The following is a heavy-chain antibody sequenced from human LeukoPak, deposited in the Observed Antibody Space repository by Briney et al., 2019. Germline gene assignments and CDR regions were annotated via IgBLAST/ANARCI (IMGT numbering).Heavy chain of an antibody. D-gene: IGHD1-1*01. CDR3: ARGWRGSQRAFDI. V-gene: IGHV4-34*01. Sequence: SETLSLTCAVYGGSFSGYYWSWIRQPPGKGLEWIGEINHSGSTNYNPSLKSRVTISVDTSKNQFSLKLSSVTAADKAVYYCARGWRGSQRAFDIWGQGTMVTVSS. J-gene: IGHJ3*02. CDR2: INHSGST. CDR1: GGSFSGYY.